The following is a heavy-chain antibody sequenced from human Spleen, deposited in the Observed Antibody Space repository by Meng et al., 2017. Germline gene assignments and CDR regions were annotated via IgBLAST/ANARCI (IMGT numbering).Heavy chain of an antibody. CDR3: SGHVDY. V-gene: IGHV3-15*01. Sequence: EVHLVESGGYLVKPGGSLRLSCAASGFYFNNAWMSWVRQAPGKGLEWVGRIKSNTDGGTAEYAAPVTGRFTISRDDSKSTLYLQMNSLKTEDTAVYYCSGHVDYWGHGTLVTVSS. J-gene: IGHJ4*01. CDR1: GFYFNNAW. CDR2: IKSNTDGGTA.